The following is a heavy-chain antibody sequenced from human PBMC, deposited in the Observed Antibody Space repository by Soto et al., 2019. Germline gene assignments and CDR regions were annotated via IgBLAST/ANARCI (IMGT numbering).Heavy chain of an antibody. D-gene: IGHD2-15*01. Sequence: ASVKVSCKASGYTFASYDINWVRQATGQGLEWMGWMNPNSGNTGYAQKFQGRVTMTRNTSISTAYMELSSLRSEDTAVYYCARARKRYCSGGSCYSRYWFDPWGQGTLVTAPQ. J-gene: IGHJ5*02. CDR3: ARARKRYCSGGSCYSRYWFDP. CDR2: MNPNSGNT. CDR1: GYTFASYD. V-gene: IGHV1-8*01.